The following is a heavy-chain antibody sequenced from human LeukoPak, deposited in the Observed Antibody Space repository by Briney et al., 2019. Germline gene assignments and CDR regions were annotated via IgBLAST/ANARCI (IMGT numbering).Heavy chain of an antibody. CDR3: AGGARYSSSWQNWFDP. Sequence: ASVKVSCKASGYTFTSYAMHWVRQAPGQRLEWMGWINAGNGNTKYSQEFQGRVTITRDTSASTAYMELSSLRSEDMAVYYCAGGARYSSSWQNWFDPWGQGTLVTVSS. CDR1: GYTFTSYA. CDR2: INAGNGNT. J-gene: IGHJ5*02. D-gene: IGHD6-13*01. V-gene: IGHV1-3*03.